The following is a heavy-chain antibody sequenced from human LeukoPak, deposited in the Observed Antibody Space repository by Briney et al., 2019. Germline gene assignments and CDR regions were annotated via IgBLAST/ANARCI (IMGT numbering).Heavy chain of an antibody. J-gene: IGHJ6*02. Sequence: PGGSLRLSCAASEFTFSSYGMHWVRQAPGKGLEWVAVISYDGSNKYYADSVKGRFTISRDNSKNTLYLQMNSLRAEDTAVYYCAFCSGGNYYGMDVWGQGTTVTVSS. CDR2: ISYDGSNK. D-gene: IGHD2-15*01. V-gene: IGHV3-30*03. CDR1: EFTFSSYG. CDR3: AFCSGGNYYGMDV.